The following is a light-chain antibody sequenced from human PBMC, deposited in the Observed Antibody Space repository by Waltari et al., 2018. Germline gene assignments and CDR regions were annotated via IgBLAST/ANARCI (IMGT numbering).Light chain of an antibody. Sequence: DIVMTQSPDSLAVSLGAEATINCNSSQSLLYSSNNKNSLAWYQQKPGQPPKLLIYWASSRESGVPDRFSASGSGTDFTLTISSLQAEDVAVYYCQQYYSTPLTFGGGTKVEIK. CDR2: WAS. CDR3: QQYYSTPLT. V-gene: IGKV4-1*01. J-gene: IGKJ4*01. CDR1: QSLLYSSNNKNS.